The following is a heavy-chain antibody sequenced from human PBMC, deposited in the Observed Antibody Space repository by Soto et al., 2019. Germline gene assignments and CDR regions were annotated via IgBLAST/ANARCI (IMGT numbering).Heavy chain of an antibody. D-gene: IGHD6-19*01. CDR3: ARVGAVARATLCYYHGMDV. J-gene: IGHJ6*02. CDR2: IYYSGST. Sequence: SETLSLTCTVSGGSISSYYWSWIRQPPGKGLEWIGYIYYSGSTNYNPSLKSRVTISVDTSKNQFSLKLSSVTAAGTAVSYGARVGAVARATLCYYHGMDVWGQGTTVTVSS. CDR1: GGSISSYY. V-gene: IGHV4-59*01.